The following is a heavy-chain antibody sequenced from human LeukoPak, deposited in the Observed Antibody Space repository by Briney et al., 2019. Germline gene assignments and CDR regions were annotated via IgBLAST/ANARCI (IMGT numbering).Heavy chain of an antibody. CDR2: IYPGDSDT. Sequence: GSLKISWKGSGYSFTSYWIGWVRQVPGKGLEWMGIIYPGDSDTRYSPAFQGQVTISVDKSISTAYLQWSSLKAPDTAMYYCARHQGLRSDSWFDPWGQGTLVTVSS. J-gene: IGHJ5*02. CDR1: GYSFTSYW. V-gene: IGHV5-51*01. D-gene: IGHD5/OR15-5a*01. CDR3: ARHQGLRSDSWFDP.